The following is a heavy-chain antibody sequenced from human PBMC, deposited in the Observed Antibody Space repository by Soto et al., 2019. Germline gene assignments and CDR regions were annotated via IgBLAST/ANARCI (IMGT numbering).Heavy chain of an antibody. J-gene: IGHJ5*02. CDR1: GYTFTSYA. Sequence: GASVKVSCKASGYTFTSYAMHWVRQAPGQRLEWMGWTNAGNGNTKYSQKFQGRVTITRDTSASTAYVELSSLRSEDTAVYYCARGGGRYYGDYGDEGFDPWGQGTLVTVSS. D-gene: IGHD4-17*01. V-gene: IGHV1-3*01. CDR3: ARGGGRYYGDYGDEGFDP. CDR2: TNAGNGNT.